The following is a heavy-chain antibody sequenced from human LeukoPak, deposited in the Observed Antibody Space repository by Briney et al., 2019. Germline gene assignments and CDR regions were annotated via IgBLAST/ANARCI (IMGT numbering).Heavy chain of an antibody. J-gene: IGHJ4*02. CDR3: ARYYYDSSGYYPLGY. V-gene: IGHV1-46*01. Sequence: GASVTVSFMASVYTLTNYYIHWVRQAPGQGLEWMGVINPSGGRTSYAQKFQGRVTMTRHTSTSTVYMELSSLRSEDTAVYYCARYYYDSSGYYPLGYWGQGTLVTVSS. CDR1: VYTLTNYY. CDR2: INPSGGRT. D-gene: IGHD3-22*01.